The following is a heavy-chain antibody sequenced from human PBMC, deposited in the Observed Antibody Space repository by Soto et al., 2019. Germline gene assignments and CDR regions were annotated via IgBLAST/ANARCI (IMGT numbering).Heavy chain of an antibody. CDR1: GGSISSSSYN. V-gene: IGHV4-39*01. Sequence: SETLSLTCTVSGGSISSSSYNWGWIRQPPGKGLEWIGSIYYSGSTYYNPSLKSRVTISVDTSKNQFSLKLSSVTAADTAVYYCARHYSDIVVVPAAAYYYYYYMDVWGKGTTVTVSS. CDR2: IYYSGST. D-gene: IGHD2-2*01. CDR3: ARHYSDIVVVPAAAYYYYYYMDV. J-gene: IGHJ6*03.